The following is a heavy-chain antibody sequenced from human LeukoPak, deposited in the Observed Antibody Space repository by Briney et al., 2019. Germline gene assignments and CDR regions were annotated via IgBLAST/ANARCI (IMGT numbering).Heavy chain of an antibody. CDR1: GFTFSPYW. CDR3: AGDYHYGMDV. CDR2: IKTDGST. Sequence: PGGSLRLSCAASGFTFSPYWMHWVRQAPGKGLVWVSLIKTDGSTTYAGSVKGRFSISRDNAQNTLNLQMNSLRAEDTAVYYCAGDYHYGMDVWGQGTTVTVSS. D-gene: IGHD3-16*02. J-gene: IGHJ6*02. V-gene: IGHV3-74*01.